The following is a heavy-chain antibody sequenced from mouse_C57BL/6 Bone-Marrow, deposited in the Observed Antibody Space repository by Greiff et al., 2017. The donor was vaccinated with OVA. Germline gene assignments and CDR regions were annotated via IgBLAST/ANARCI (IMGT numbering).Heavy chain of an antibody. D-gene: IGHD2-3*01. CDR3: ADGYYFDAMDY. V-gene: IGHV1-78*01. J-gene: IGHJ4*01. CDR1: GYTFTDHT. Sequence: VKLMESDAELVKPGASVKISCKVSGYTFTDHTIHWMKQRPEQGLEWIGYIYPRDGSTKYNEKFKGKATLTADKSSSTAYMQLNSLTSEDSAVYFCADGYYFDAMDYWGQGTSVTVSS. CDR2: IYPRDGST.